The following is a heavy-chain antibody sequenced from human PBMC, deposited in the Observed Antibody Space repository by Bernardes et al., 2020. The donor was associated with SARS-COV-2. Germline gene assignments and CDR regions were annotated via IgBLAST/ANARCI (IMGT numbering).Heavy chain of an antibody. CDR2: ISGSGGST. CDR3: SKCIQGYYAMDV. D-gene: IGHD5-18*01. V-gene: IGHV3-23*01. CDR1: GFTFSSSA. Sequence: GGSLRLSCTASGFTFSSSAMSWVRQAPGKGPEWVSGISGSGGSTYYADSVKGRFTVSRNNSKNTLYLQMNSLRVADTAVYYCSKCIQGYYAMDVWGLGTTVTVSS. J-gene: IGHJ6*02.